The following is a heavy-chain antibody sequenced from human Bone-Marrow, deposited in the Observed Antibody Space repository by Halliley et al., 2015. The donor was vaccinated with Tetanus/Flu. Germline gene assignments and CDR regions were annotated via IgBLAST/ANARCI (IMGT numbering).Heavy chain of an antibody. J-gene: IGHJ5*02. CDR2: IYYSGNT. V-gene: IGHV4-59*08. CDR1: GGSISRDY. CDR3: ARQVSTPGNNWFDP. D-gene: IGHD3-10*01. Sequence: TLSLTCTVSGGSISRDYWSWIRQPPGKGLEWIGYIYYSGNTYYNPSLKSRVTISVDRSKNQFSLKLSSVTAADTAVYHCARQVSTPGNNWFDPWGQGTLVTVSS.